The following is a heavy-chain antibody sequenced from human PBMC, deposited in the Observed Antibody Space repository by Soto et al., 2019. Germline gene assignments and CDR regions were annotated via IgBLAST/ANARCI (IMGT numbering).Heavy chain of an antibody. D-gene: IGHD3-22*01. Sequence: SVKVSCKASGGTFSSYAISWVRQAPGQGLEWMGGIIPIFGTANYAQKFQGRVTITADESTSTAYMELSSLRSEDTAVYYCARDDYYDSRKALDYWGQGTLVTVSS. CDR2: IIPIFGTA. CDR1: GGTFSSYA. V-gene: IGHV1-69*13. CDR3: ARDDYYDSRKALDY. J-gene: IGHJ4*02.